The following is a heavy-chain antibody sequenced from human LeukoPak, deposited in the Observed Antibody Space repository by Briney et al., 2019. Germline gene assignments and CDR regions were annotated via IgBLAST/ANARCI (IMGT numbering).Heavy chain of an antibody. V-gene: IGHV4-61*02. CDR2: IYTSGST. D-gene: IGHD1-26*01. CDR3: AVSGSYYFDY. CDR1: GDSISSGSYY. Sequence: SETLSLTCTVSGDSISSGSYYWNWIRQPAGKGLEWIGRIYTSGSTNYNPSLKSRVTISEDTSKDQFSLKLNSVTAADTAVYYCAVSGSYYFDYWGQGTLVTVSS. J-gene: IGHJ4*02.